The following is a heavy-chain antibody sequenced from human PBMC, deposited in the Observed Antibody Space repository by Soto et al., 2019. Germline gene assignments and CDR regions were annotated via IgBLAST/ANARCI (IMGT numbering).Heavy chain of an antibody. CDR2: ITNGSTI. J-gene: IGHJ6*02. CDR3: ARAPYSSGWYDYYYGMDV. CDR1: GFTFSDYY. D-gene: IGHD6-19*01. V-gene: IGHV3-11*01. Sequence: QVQLVESGGGLVKPGGSLRLSCAASGFTFSDYYMSWIRQAPGKGLEWVSYITNGSTIYYADSVKGRFTISRDNAKNSLYLQMNSLRAEDTAVYYCARAPYSSGWYDYYYGMDVWGQGTTVTVSS.